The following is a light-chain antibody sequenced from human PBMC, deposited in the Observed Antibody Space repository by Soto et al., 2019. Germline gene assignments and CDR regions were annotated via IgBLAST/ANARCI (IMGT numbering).Light chain of an antibody. CDR2: DVS. V-gene: IGLV2-14*03. CDR3: SSYRLGHTWV. CDR1: SSDIGNYDY. J-gene: IGLJ3*02. Sequence: QSALTQPASVSGSPGQSITIPCTGTSSDIGNYDYVSWYQQHAGKAPKLIIYDVSHRPSGISDRFSGFKSGNTASLAISGLQAEDEAAYYCSSYRLGHTWVFGGGTKVTVL.